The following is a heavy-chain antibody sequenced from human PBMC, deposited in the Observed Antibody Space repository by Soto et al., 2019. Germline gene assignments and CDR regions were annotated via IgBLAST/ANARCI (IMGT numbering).Heavy chain of an antibody. V-gene: IGHV3-30*18. Sequence: PGGSLRLSCAASGFTFSSYGMHWVRQAPGKGLEWVAVISYDGSNKYYADSVKGRFTISRDNSKNTLYLQMNSLRAEDTAVYYCAKGRVTMVRGVISRAPYYYYGMDVWGQGTTVTVSS. J-gene: IGHJ6*02. D-gene: IGHD3-10*01. CDR2: ISYDGSNK. CDR3: AKGRVTMVRGVISRAPYYYYGMDV. CDR1: GFTFSSYG.